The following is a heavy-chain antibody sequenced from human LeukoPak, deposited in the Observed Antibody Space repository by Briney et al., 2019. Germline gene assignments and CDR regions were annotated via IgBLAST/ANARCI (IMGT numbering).Heavy chain of an antibody. Sequence: PGGSLRLSCAASGFTVSSNYMSWVRQAPGKGLEWVSVIYSGGSTYYADSVKGRFTISRDNSKNTLYLQMNSLRAEDTAVYYCAGTVLGYSSTHFDYWGQGTLVTVSS. V-gene: IGHV3-66*01. J-gene: IGHJ4*02. D-gene: IGHD6-13*01. CDR2: IYSGGST. CDR3: AGTVLGYSSTHFDY. CDR1: GFTVSSNY.